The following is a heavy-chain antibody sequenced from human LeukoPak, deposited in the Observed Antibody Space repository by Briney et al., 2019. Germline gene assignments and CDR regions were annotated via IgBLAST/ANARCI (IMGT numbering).Heavy chain of an antibody. J-gene: IGHJ3*02. D-gene: IGHD3-22*01. CDR1: GFTFSRFW. V-gene: IGHV3-7*01. CDR3: ASIDSSGYYFSAFDI. Sequence: PGGSLRLSCAASGFTFSRFWMSWVRQAPGKGLEWVANIKQDGSEKYYVDSVKGRFTISRDNAKNSLYLQMNSLRAEDTAVYYCASIDSSGYYFSAFDIWGQGTMVTVSS. CDR2: IKQDGSEK.